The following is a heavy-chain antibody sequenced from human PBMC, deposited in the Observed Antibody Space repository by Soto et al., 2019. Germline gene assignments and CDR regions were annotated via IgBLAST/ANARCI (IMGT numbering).Heavy chain of an antibody. V-gene: IGHV3-23*01. CDR1: GFTFRSYA. D-gene: IGHD1-7*01. CDR3: AKGNSWSPALVLDI. Sequence: GGSLRLSCAASGFTFRSYAMNWVRQAPGKGLEWVSAISGSAGSTYYADSVKGRFTISRDISKNTLYLQMNSLRAEDTAVYYCAKGNSWSPALVLDIWGQGTMVTVSS. J-gene: IGHJ3*02. CDR2: ISGSAGST.